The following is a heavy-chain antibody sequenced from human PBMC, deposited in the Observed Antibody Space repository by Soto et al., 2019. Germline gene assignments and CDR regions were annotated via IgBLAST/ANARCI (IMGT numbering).Heavy chain of an antibody. CDR2: IITVLGIA. Sequence: QVQLVQSGAEVKKPGSSVKVSCKASGGTFSSYTISWVRQAPGQGLEWMGRIITVLGIANYAQKFQGRVTITADKSTSTADMELSSLRSEDTAVYSCAREEYYYGSGAFFDYWGQGTLVTVSS. D-gene: IGHD3-10*01. J-gene: IGHJ4*02. V-gene: IGHV1-69*08. CDR1: GGTFSSYT. CDR3: AREEYYYGSGAFFDY.